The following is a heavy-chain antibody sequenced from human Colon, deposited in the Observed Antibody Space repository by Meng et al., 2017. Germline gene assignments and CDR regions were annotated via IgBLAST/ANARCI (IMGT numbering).Heavy chain of an antibody. Sequence: SETLSLTCSVSGGSISAYYWTWIRQPAGKGLEWMGRIIASGNTNYNPTLNRRLTMSIDTSKNQISLRLTSVTAADTAVYYCATTWGGLRTPFHNWGQGTMVTVSS. CDR3: ATTWGGLRTPFHN. V-gene: IGHV4-4*07. CDR2: IIASGNT. CDR1: GGSISAYY. J-gene: IGHJ3*02. D-gene: IGHD3-16*01.